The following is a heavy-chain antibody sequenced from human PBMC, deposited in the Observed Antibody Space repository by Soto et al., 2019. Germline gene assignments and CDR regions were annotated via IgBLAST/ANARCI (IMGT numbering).Heavy chain of an antibody. J-gene: IGHJ6*02. Sequence: GGSLRLSCAASGFTFSSNAMSWVRQAPGKGLEWVTAISGSGYSTYYADSVKGRFTISRDNSKNTLYLQMNSLRAEDTAVYYCAKSSSSSSGYKDYYYGMDVWGQGTTVTVSS. CDR1: GFTFSSNA. V-gene: IGHV3-23*01. D-gene: IGHD6-6*01. CDR2: ISGSGYST. CDR3: AKSSSSSSGYKDYYYGMDV.